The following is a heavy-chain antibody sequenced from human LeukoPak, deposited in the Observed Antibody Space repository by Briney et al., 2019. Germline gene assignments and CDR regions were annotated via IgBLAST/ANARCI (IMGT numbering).Heavy chain of an antibody. D-gene: IGHD3-16*01. CDR3: ARGYGHYYYYYYMDV. J-gene: IGHJ6*03. CDR2: ISSSGSTI. V-gene: IGHV3-11*04. CDR1: GFTFSNAW. Sequence: PGGSLRLSCAASGFTFSNAWMSWVRQAPGKGLEWVSYISSSGSTIYYADSVKGRFTISRDNAKSSLYLQMNSLRAEDTAVYYCARGYGHYYYYYYMDVWGKGTTVTVSS.